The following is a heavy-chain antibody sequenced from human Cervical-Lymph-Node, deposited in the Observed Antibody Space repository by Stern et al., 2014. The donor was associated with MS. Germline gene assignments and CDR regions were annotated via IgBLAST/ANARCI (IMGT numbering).Heavy chain of an antibody. V-gene: IGHV3-73*01. Sequence: EVQLEESGGGLVQPGGSLKLSCAASGFIFSGSAMHWVRQASGKGLEWVGRIRSKANSYATAYAASVKGRFNMSRDDSKNTAYLQMNSLKTEDTAVYYCCTSTTVTTNYWGQGTLVTVSS. J-gene: IGHJ4*02. D-gene: IGHD4-17*01. CDR3: CTSTTVTTNY. CDR2: IRSKANSYAT. CDR1: GFIFSGSA.